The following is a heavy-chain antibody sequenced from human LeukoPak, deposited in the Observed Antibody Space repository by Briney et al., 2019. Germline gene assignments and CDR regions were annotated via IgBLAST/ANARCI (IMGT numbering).Heavy chain of an antibody. CDR1: GGSISNSNYY. V-gene: IGHV4-39*01. D-gene: IGHD1-1*01. CDR2: IYYSGNT. CDR3: ARTRTGTFGGGFDS. Sequence: SETLSLTCTVSGGSISNSNYYWGWIRQPPGKGLEWIGSIYYSGNTYYNPSLKSRVTISVDTSKNQFSLKLSSVTAADTAVCYCARTRTGTFGGGFDSWGQGTLVTVSS. J-gene: IGHJ4*02.